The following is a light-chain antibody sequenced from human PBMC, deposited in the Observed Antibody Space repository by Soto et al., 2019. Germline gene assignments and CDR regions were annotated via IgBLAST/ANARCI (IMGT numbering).Light chain of an antibody. Sequence: QSALTQPASVSGSPGQSITISCTGTNRDIGDYNHVSWYQPHPGRAPKLMIYGVTSRPSGVSNRFSGPKSGNTASLTISGPLAEDEADYYCSSYTSRSTVVFGGGTKLTVL. J-gene: IGLJ2*01. V-gene: IGLV2-14*01. CDR3: SSYTSRSTVV. CDR2: GVT. CDR1: NRDIGDYNH.